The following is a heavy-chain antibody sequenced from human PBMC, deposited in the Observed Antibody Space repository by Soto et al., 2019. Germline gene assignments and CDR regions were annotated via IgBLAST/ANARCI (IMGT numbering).Heavy chain of an antibody. D-gene: IGHD5-12*01. CDR1: GFTLSSYG. CDR3: AKGVQPWLGVADY. CDR2: ISFDGSNK. J-gene: IGHJ4*02. Sequence: QVQLVESGGGVVQPGRSLRLSCAASGFTLSSYGMHWVRQAPGKGLEWVAIISFDGSNKYYADSVKGRFTISRDNAKKTLYLQMNSLRAEDTAVYYCAKGVQPWLGVADYWGQGTLVTVSS. V-gene: IGHV3-30*18.